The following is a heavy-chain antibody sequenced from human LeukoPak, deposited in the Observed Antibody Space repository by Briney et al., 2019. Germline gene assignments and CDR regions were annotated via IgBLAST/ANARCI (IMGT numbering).Heavy chain of an antibody. CDR2: INTNSSGT. V-gene: IGHV1-2*02. CDR1: GYTFTDYF. Sequence: ASVKVSCKASGYTFTDYFMHLVRHAPAQGHEWMGLINTNSSGTNYAQGYQGRVNMTRATSIGTVYMELSRMTSDDTAVYYCARGDGSGRYCIEYWGQGTLVAVAS. CDR3: ARGDGSGRYCIEY. J-gene: IGHJ4*02. D-gene: IGHD3-10*01.